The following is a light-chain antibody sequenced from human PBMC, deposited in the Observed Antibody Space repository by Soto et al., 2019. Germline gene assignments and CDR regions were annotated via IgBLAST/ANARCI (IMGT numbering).Light chain of an antibody. CDR2: EVT. CDR3: WSYTRSSTFHVV. CDR1: SSDVGSYNL. V-gene: IGLV2-23*02. Sequence: QSALTQPASVSGSPGQSITISCTGTSSDVGSYNLVSWYQQHPGKAPKLMIYEVTKRPSGISNRFPGSKSGNTASLTISGLQAEDGADYCCWSYTRSSTFHVVFGGGTKLTVL. J-gene: IGLJ2*01.